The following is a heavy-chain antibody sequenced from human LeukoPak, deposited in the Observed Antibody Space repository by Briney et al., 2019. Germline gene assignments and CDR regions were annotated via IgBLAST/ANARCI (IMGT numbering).Heavy chain of an antibody. D-gene: IGHD2-8*01. CDR2: ISGSGXXX. CDR1: GFTXSXYT. V-gene: IGHV3-23*01. J-gene: IGHJ4*02. CDR3: AKGGVSYTYYFDC. Sequence: PGGSLRLSCVASGFTXSXYTMSWVRQAPGKGLXXXXGISGSGXXXXXXXXXXXXXXXXXDTXKNTLYLQLNSLRAEDTAVYYCAKGGVSYTYYFDCWGQGTLVTVSS.